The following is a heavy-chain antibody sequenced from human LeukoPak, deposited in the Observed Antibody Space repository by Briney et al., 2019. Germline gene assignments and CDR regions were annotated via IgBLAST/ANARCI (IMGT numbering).Heavy chain of an antibody. CDR1: GFTFSSDA. V-gene: IGHV3-21*01. CDR2: ISSSSTYI. Sequence: GGSLRLSCIGTGFTFSSDAMGWVRQAPGKGLEWVSSISSSSTYIYYADSVKGRFTISRDNAKNSLHLQMNSLRAEDTAVYYCARGGGYSGYDLDAFDIWGQGTMVTVSS. D-gene: IGHD5-12*01. CDR3: ARGGGYSGYDLDAFDI. J-gene: IGHJ3*02.